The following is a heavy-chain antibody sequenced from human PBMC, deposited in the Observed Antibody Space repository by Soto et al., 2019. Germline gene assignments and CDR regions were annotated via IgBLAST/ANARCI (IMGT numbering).Heavy chain of an antibody. Sequence: PGGSLRLSCGASGFTFSRYWMNWVRQAPGKGLEWVANINQDGGQTYYVDSVKGRFTISRNNAKNFLYLQMDSLRAEDTAVYYCAREIVVARGASYFDYWGPGTLVTSPQ. CDR3: AREIVVARGASYFDY. J-gene: IGHJ4*02. CDR2: INQDGGQT. CDR1: GFTFSRYW. V-gene: IGHV3-7*01. D-gene: IGHD2-2*01.